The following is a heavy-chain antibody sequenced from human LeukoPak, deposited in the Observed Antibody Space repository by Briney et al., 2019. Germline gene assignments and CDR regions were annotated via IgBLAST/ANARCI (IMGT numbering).Heavy chain of an antibody. CDR2: INHSGSS. CDR3: ARFVGSSWLGFDI. J-gene: IGHJ3*02. Sequence: PSETPSLTCALSGGSITDYFYNWVRQPPGKGLEWIGEINHSGSSTYNPSLRSRVIISLDTSKNQFSLKLRSVTAADTAVYYCARFVGSSWLGFDIWGHGTMVTVSS. D-gene: IGHD6-13*01. CDR1: GGSITDYF. V-gene: IGHV4-34*01.